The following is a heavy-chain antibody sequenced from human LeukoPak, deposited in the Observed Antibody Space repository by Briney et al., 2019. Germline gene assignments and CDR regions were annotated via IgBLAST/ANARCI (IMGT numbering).Heavy chain of an antibody. CDR1: GFTFSSYW. CDR3: AREGSYCSSTSCYMADFDY. Sequence: GGSLRLSCAASGFTFSSYWMHWVRQAPGKELVWVSRINSDGSSTSYADSVKGRFTISRDNAKNTLYLQMNSLRAEDTAVYYCAREGSYCSSTSCYMADFDYWGQGTLVTVSS. J-gene: IGHJ4*02. CDR2: INSDGSST. V-gene: IGHV3-74*01. D-gene: IGHD2-2*02.